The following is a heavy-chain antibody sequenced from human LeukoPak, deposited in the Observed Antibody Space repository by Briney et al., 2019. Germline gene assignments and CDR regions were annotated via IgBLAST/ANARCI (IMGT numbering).Heavy chain of an antibody. J-gene: IGHJ4*02. CDR2: IYNSGST. CDR3: ARDNYGSGRQLYFDS. Sequence: SETLSLTCTVSGGSISSGGYYWSWIRQHPGKGLEWIGYIYNSGSTYYNPSLKSRVTISVDTSKNQFSLKLSSVSAADTAVYYCARDNYGSGRQLYFDSWGQGTLVTVSS. CDR1: GGSISSGGYY. D-gene: IGHD3-10*01. V-gene: IGHV4-31*03.